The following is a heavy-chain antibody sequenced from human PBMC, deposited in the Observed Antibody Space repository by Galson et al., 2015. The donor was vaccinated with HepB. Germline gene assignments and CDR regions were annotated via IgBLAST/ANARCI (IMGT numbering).Heavy chain of an antibody. CDR1: GFTFNKHA. Sequence: SLRLSCAASGFTFNKHAMHWVRQAPGKGLEWVAVIPYDGSNTYYADSVKGRFTISRDSYKNTLYLQMNSLRTDDTAVYYCARDFGSSGWYGEFDYWGQGTLVTVSS. CDR3: ARDFGSSGWYGEFDY. D-gene: IGHD6-19*01. V-gene: IGHV3-30-3*01. CDR2: IPYDGSNT. J-gene: IGHJ4*02.